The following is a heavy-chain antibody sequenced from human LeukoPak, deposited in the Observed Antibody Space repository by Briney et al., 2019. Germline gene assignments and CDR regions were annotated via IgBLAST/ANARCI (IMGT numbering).Heavy chain of an antibody. CDR1: GFTFSSYA. D-gene: IGHD2-2*01. V-gene: IGHV3-23*01. CDR3: AKVDCSSTSCCGDY. Sequence: PGGSLRLSCAASGFTFSSYAMSWVRRARGRGLVWVSAISGSGGSTYYADSVKGRFTISRDNSKNTLYLQMNSLRAEDTAVYYCAKVDCSSTSCCGDYWGQGTLVTVSS. CDR2: ISGSGGST. J-gene: IGHJ4*02.